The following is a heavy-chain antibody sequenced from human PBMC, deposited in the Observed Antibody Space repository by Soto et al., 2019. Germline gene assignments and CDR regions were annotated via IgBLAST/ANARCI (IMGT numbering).Heavy chain of an antibody. CDR2: INHSEST. V-gene: IGHV4-34*01. D-gene: IGHD3-22*01. Sequence: SETLSLTCAVYGGSFSGYYWSWIRQPPGKGLEWIGEINHSESTNYNPSLKSRVTISVDTSKNQFSLKLSSVTAADTAVYYCAAVPYYYDSSGYCFDYWGQGTLVTVSS. CDR3: AAVPYYYDSSGYCFDY. CDR1: GGSFSGYY. J-gene: IGHJ4*02.